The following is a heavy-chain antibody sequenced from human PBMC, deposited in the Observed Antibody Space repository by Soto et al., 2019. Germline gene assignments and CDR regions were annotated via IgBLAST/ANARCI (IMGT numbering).Heavy chain of an antibody. CDR3: ARDTQLYQLLFRGLDP. D-gene: IGHD2-2*01. J-gene: IGHJ5*02. CDR2: INHSGST. Sequence: PSETLSLTCAVYGGSFSGYYWSWIRQPPGKGLEWIGEINHSGSTNYNPSLKSRVTISVDTSKNQFSLKLSSVTAADTALYYCARDTQLYQLLFRGLDPWGQGTLVTVSS. V-gene: IGHV4-34*01. CDR1: GGSFSGYY.